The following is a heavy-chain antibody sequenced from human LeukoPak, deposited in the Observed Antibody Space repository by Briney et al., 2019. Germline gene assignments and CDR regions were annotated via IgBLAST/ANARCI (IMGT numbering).Heavy chain of an antibody. CDR2: IYYRGST. D-gene: IGHD3-22*01. Sequence: SETLSLTCTVSGGSFSSSSYYWTWIRQHPGGGLEWIGSIYYRGSTYYSPSLKSRLTITVDTSKNQFSLKLSSVTAADTAVYYCAGQSSGRDYWGQGTLVTVSS. CDR3: AGQSSGRDY. V-gene: IGHV4-31*03. CDR1: GGSFSSSSYY. J-gene: IGHJ4*02.